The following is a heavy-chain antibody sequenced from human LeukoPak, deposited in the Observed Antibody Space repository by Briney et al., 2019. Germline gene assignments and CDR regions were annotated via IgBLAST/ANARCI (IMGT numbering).Heavy chain of an antibody. V-gene: IGHV1-18*01. CDR1: GYTFTSYG. CDR2: ISAYNGNT. J-gene: IGHJ4*02. Sequence: ASVTVSCTASGYTFTSYGISWVRQAPGQGLEWMGWISAYNGNTNYAQKFQDRVTMTTDTSTSTAYMELRSLRSDDTAVYYCARDGRFGELFDYWGQGTLVTVSS. D-gene: IGHD3-10*01. CDR3: ARDGRFGELFDY.